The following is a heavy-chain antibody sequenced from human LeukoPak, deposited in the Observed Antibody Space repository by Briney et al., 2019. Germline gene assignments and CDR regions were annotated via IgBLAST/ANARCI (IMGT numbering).Heavy chain of an antibody. CDR1: RFPFTIYA. J-gene: IGHJ4*02. CDR2: IGGSST. CDR3: AKYRGFGDSYDS. Sequence: GRSPRLSRAVSRFPFTIYAMSWVRHAPGKGLEWVSSIGGSSTYYADFVKGRFTISRDTSKNTMALQMNSLRDEDTDIYYCAKYRGFGDSYDSWGQGALVTVSS. D-gene: IGHD3-10*01. V-gene: IGHV3-23*01.